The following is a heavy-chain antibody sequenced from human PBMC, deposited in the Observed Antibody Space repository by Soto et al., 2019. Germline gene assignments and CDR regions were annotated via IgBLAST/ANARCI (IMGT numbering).Heavy chain of an antibody. D-gene: IGHD3-3*01. V-gene: IGHV1-3*01. J-gene: IGHJ4*02. Sequence: ASVKVSCKASGYTFTSYAMHWVRQAPGQRLEWMGWINAGNGNTKYSQKFQGRVTITRDTSASTAYMELSSLRSEDTAVYYYASAPFGVVTPALTPMLLWGQGTLVTVSS. CDR2: INAGNGNT. CDR1: GYTFTSYA. CDR3: ASAPFGVVTPALTPMLL.